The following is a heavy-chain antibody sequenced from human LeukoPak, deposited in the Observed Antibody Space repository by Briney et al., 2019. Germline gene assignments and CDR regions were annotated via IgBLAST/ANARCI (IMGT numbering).Heavy chain of an antibody. CDR1: GGSISSYY. V-gene: IGHV4-59*12. CDR2: IYYSGST. Sequence: SETLSLTCTVSGGSISSYYWSWIRQPPGKGLEWIGYIYYSGSTNYNPSLKSRVTISVDTSKNQFSLKLSSVTAADTAVYYCARDPLLSCSGGYCYYDAFDIWGQGTMVTVSS. D-gene: IGHD2-15*01. J-gene: IGHJ3*02. CDR3: ARDPLLSCSGGYCYYDAFDI.